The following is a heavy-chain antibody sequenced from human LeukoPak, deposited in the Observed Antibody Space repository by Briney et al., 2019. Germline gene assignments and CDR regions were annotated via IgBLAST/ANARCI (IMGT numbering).Heavy chain of an antibody. CDR1: GGSIGSYY. CDR3: ARYSGSYALFDY. CDR2: IYYSGST. D-gene: IGHD1-26*01. V-gene: IGHV4-59*01. J-gene: IGHJ4*02. Sequence: SETLSLTCIVSGGSIGSYYWSWIRQPPGKGLEWIGYIYYSGSTNYNPSLKSRVTISVDTSKNQFPLKLSSVTAADTAVYYCARYSGSYALFDYWGQGTLVTVSS.